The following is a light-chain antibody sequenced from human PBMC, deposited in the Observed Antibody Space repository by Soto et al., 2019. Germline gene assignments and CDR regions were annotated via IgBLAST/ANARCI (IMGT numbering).Light chain of an antibody. CDR1: QGIDSS. V-gene: IGKV1-9*01. CDR2: AAS. CDR3: QQGDSFPFT. Sequence: ILLTQSPSSLSASVGDRVTITCRASQGIDSSFAWYQQKTGKAPKLLIYAASSLQSGVPSRFSGSGSGTDFTLTISSLRPEDFATYYCQQGDSFPFTFGGGTKVDTK. J-gene: IGKJ4*01.